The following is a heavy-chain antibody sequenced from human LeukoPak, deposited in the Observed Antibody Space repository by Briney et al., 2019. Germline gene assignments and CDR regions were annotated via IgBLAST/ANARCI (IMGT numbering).Heavy chain of an antibody. J-gene: IGHJ4*02. D-gene: IGHD3-9*01. CDR1: GGTFSSYA. CDR3: ARDPRIRYFDWLIDY. Sequence: ASVKVSCKASGGTFSSYAISWVRQAPGQGLEWMGWINPNSGGTNYAQKFQGRVTMTRDTSISTAYMELSRLRSDDTAVYYCARDPRIRYFDWLIDYWGQGTLVTVSS. V-gene: IGHV1-2*02. CDR2: INPNSGGT.